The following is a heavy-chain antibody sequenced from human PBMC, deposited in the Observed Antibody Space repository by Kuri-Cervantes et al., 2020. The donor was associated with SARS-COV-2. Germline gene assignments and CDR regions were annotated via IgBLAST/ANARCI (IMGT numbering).Heavy chain of an antibody. J-gene: IGHJ5*02. Sequence: ESLKISCTVSGVSVGSSRYYWGWTRQPPGKGLEWLGTIYYSGSTYYNPSLKSRVTISVDTSWNQFSLKLSSVTASDTAVYYCATSYYYDSSGYYGWFDPWGQGVLVTVSS. D-gene: IGHD3-22*01. CDR2: IYYSGST. V-gene: IGHV4-39*01. CDR1: GVSVGSSRYY. CDR3: ATSYYYDSSGYYGWFDP.